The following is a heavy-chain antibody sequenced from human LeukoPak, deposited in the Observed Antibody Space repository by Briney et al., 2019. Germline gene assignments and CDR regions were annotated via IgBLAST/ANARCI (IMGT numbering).Heavy chain of an antibody. D-gene: IGHD3-22*01. V-gene: IGHV4-39*01. CDR1: GGSITSSSYY. CDR3: ARVNYYDGSGEFDY. J-gene: IGHJ4*02. Sequence: SETLSPTCIVSGGSITSSSYYWGWIRQPPGKGLEWIGSIYYSGSTYNNPSLESRVTISVDTSKNQFSLKLRSVTAADTAVYYCARVNYYDGSGEFDYWGQGTLVTVSS. CDR2: IYYSGST.